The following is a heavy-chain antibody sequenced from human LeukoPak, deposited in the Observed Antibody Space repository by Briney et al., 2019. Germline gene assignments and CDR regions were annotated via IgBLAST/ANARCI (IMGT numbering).Heavy chain of an antibody. CDR2: INTAGDT. J-gene: IGHJ3*02. CDR1: GFTFSNYD. D-gene: IGHD2-15*01. V-gene: IGHV3-13*01. Sequence: GGSLRLSCAASGFTFSNYDMYCVRQPTGKGLEWVSAINTAGDTYYLGSVKGRFTISRENAKNSLYLQMNSLRAGDTAVYYCAKGPVVTFDIWGQGTMVTVSS. CDR3: AKGPVVTFDI.